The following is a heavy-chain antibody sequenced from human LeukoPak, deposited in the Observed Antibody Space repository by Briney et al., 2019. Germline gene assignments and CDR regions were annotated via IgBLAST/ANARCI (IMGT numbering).Heavy chain of an antibody. CDR2: IYNSDSGST. D-gene: IGHD3-10*01. J-gene: IGHJ4*02. Sequence: SETLSLTCIVSGGSISGHYWSWIRQHPGMGLEWIGYIYNSDSGSTNYNPSLKSRVTISVDTSKNQFSLKLSSVTAAGTAVYYCARGGHYGLDYWGQGTLVTVSS. CDR1: GGSISGHY. CDR3: ARGGHYGLDY. V-gene: IGHV4-59*11.